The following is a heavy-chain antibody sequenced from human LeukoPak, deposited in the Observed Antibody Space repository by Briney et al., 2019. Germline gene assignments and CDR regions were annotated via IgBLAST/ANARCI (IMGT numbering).Heavy chain of an antibody. J-gene: IGHJ4*02. V-gene: IGHV1-69*04. CDR3: ARDLEYSSSSGGY. CDR2: IIPILGTA. D-gene: IGHD6-6*01. Sequence: ASVKVSCKASGGTFSSYAISWVRQAPGQGLEWMGRIIPILGTANYAQKFQGRVTITADKSTSTAYMELSSLRSEDTAVYYCARDLEYSSSSGGYWGQGTLVTVSS. CDR1: GGTFSSYA.